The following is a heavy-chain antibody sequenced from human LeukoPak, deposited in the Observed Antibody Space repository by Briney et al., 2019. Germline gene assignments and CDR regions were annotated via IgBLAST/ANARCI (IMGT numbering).Heavy chain of an antibody. CDR3: VRDMDV. Sequence: GGSLRLSCAASGFTFSTYWMTWVRQAPGKGLEWVANIKQDGSERYYVDSVKGRFTISRDNAKNSLFLQMNSLRAEDTALYYCVRDMDVWGQGTTVTVSS. CDR2: IKQDGSER. CDR1: GFTFSTYW. J-gene: IGHJ6*02. V-gene: IGHV3-7*04.